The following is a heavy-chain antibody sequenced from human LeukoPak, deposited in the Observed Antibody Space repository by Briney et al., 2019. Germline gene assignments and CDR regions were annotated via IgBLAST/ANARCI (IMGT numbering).Heavy chain of an antibody. D-gene: IGHD4-17*01. CDR2: IYSGGST. CDR1: GFTVSSNY. V-gene: IGHV3-53*01. J-gene: IGHJ4*02. CDR3: ARSVTTRTGPCDY. Sequence: PGGSLRLSCAASGFTVSSNYMSWVRQAPGKGLEWVSVIYSGGSTYYADSVKGRFTISRDNSKNTLYLQMNSLRAEDTAVYYCARSVTTRTGPCDYWGQGTLVTVSS.